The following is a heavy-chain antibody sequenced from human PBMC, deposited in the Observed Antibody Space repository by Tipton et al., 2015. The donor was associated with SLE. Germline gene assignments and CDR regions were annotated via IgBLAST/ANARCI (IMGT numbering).Heavy chain of an antibody. CDR3: ARDNSPDFDY. J-gene: IGHJ4*02. D-gene: IGHD2/OR15-2a*01. CDR1: GYTFRGYY. V-gene: IGHV1-2*02. Sequence: SGAEVKKPGASVKVSCKASGYTFRGYYIHWVRQAPGRGLEWMGWINPIVGDTKYAQKFQGRITMTRDTSISTAYMELSRLRSDDTAVYYCARDNSPDFDYWGQGTLVTVSS. CDR2: INPIVGDT.